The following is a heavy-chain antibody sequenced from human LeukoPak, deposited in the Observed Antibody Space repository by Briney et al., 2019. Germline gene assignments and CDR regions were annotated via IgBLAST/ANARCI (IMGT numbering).Heavy chain of an antibody. D-gene: IGHD6-13*01. CDR2: IYYSGST. J-gene: IGHJ4*02. Sequence: PSETLSLICTVSGGSISSGGYYWSWIRQHPGKGLEWIGYIYYSGSTYYNPSLKSRVTISVDTSKNQFSLKLSSVTAADTAVYYCARAAWGGSSSWYPLDYWGQGTLVTVSS. CDR1: GGSISSGGYY. CDR3: ARAAWGGSSSWYPLDY. V-gene: IGHV4-31*03.